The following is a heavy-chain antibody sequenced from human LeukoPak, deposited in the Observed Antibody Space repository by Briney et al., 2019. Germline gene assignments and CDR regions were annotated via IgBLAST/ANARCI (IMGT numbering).Heavy chain of an antibody. Sequence: SETLSLTCTVSGGSISSYYWSWIRQPPGKGLEWIGYIYYSGSTNYNPSLKSRVTISVDTSKNQFSLKLSSVTAAGTAVYYCASSERGFLGPNTYYFDYWGQGTLVTVSS. D-gene: IGHD3-3*01. CDR1: GGSISSYY. J-gene: IGHJ4*02. V-gene: IGHV4-59*01. CDR2: IYYSGST. CDR3: ASSERGFLGPNTYYFDY.